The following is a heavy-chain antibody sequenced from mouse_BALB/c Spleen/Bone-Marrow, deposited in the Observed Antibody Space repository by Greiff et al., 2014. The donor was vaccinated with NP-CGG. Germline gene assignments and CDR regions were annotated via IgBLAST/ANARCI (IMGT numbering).Heavy chain of an antibody. CDR1: GFSLTTYG. CDR3: ARNHRGYYFDY. Sequence: VKLMESGPGLVQPSQSLSITCTVSGFSLTTYGVHWVRQSPGKGLKWLGVIWTGGSTDYNAAFISRLSISKDNSKSQVFFEMNSLQANDTAIYYCARNHRGYYFDYWGQGTTLTVSS. CDR2: IWTGGST. J-gene: IGHJ2*01. D-gene: IGHD3-1*01. V-gene: IGHV2-2*02.